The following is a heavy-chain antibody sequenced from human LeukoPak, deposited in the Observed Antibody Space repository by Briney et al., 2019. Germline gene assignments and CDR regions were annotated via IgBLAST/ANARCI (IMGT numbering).Heavy chain of an antibody. V-gene: IGHV3-9*01. Sequence: GGSLRLSCAASGFTFDDYAMQWVRLSPGKGLEWVSRIDWNSRSTVYADSMRGRFTISRDNAKNSLYLQMNSLRPEDTALYYCARDRRPLTGYNAQDYWGQGTLVTVSS. CDR1: GFTFDDYA. CDR2: IDWNSRST. D-gene: IGHD3-9*01. J-gene: IGHJ4*02. CDR3: ARDRRPLTGYNAQDY.